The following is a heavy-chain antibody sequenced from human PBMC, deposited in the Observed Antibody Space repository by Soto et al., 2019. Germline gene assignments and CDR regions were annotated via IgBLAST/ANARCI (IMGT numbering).Heavy chain of an antibody. J-gene: IGHJ4*02. CDR1: GGSISDYY. Sequence: QVQLQESGPGLVKPSETLSLTCTVSGGSISDYYWTWIRQPPGKGLEWLGYIYDSGSTSYNPSVKGRVNISVDRSKSQFSLTLSSVTAADTALYYCARVGGSGWYVDYWGQGTLVTVSS. V-gene: IGHV4-59*01. CDR2: IYDSGST. D-gene: IGHD6-19*01. CDR3: ARVGGSGWYVDY.